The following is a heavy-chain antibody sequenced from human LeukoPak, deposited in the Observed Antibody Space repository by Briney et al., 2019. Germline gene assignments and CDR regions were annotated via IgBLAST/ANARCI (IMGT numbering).Heavy chain of an antibody. D-gene: IGHD2-2*01. Sequence: GGSLRLSCAASGFTFSSSAMSWVRQAPGKGLEWVSAISNNGGYTYYADSVQGRFTISRDNSKSTLCLQMNSLRAEDTAVYYCAKQKPYIVVVPAAIGPLEYWGQGTLVTVSS. CDR3: AKQKPYIVVVPAAIGPLEY. V-gene: IGHV3-23*01. CDR2: ISNNGGYT. CDR1: GFTFSSSA. J-gene: IGHJ4*02.